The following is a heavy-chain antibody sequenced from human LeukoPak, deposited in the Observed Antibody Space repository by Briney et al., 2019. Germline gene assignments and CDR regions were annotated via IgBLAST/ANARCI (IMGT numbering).Heavy chain of an antibody. CDR3: ARVPGYGYGALDY. CDR1: GVSLSDFY. D-gene: IGHD5-18*01. V-gene: IGHV3-11*06. CDR2: ISSSSSYT. Sequence: PGGSLTPSCPLSGVSLSDFYTRWIRHPPGRGLEWVSYISSSSSYTKYAHYVKGRFTISRDNDKNSLYLQMNSLRAEDQAVYYCARVPGYGYGALDYWGQGTLVTVSS. J-gene: IGHJ4*02.